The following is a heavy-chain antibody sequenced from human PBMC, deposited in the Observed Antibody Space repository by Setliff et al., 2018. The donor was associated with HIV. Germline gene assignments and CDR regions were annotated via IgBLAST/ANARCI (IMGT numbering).Heavy chain of an antibody. CDR2: ISPNNGDT. J-gene: IGHJ4*02. D-gene: IGHD1-1*01. CDR3: ARATEAGTIDY. V-gene: IGHV1-2*02. CDR1: GYTFIDYF. Sequence: ASVKVSCKASGYTFIDYFMHWVRQAPGQGLEWMGWISPNNGDTNIPQGFRGRVTMTRDTSINTAYMELSGLRSEDTAVYYCARATEAGTIDYWGQGTRVTVSS.